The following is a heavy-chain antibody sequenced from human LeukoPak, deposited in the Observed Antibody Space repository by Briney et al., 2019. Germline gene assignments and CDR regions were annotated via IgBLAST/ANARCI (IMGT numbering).Heavy chain of an antibody. CDR3: AASVSFSSYYMDV. Sequence: PGGSLRLSCAASGFTFSSYSMNWVRQAPGKGLEWVSSISSSSSYIYYADSVKGRFTISRDNAKNSLYLQMNSLRAEDTAVYYCAASVSFSSYYMDVWGKGTTVTVSS. CDR2: ISSSSSYI. D-gene: IGHD3-3*02. CDR1: GFTFSSYS. J-gene: IGHJ6*03. V-gene: IGHV3-21*01.